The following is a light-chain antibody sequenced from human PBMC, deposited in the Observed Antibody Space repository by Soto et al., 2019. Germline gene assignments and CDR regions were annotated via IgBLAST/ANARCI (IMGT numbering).Light chain of an antibody. V-gene: IGLV2-14*01. CDR3: SSYTSSSTRV. J-gene: IGLJ2*01. Sequence: QSVLTQPASVSGSPGQSITISCTGTSSDVGGYNYVSWYQQHPGKAPKLMIYNVSNRPSGVSNRFSGSKSGNTASLTISGLQAEDEDDYYCSSYTSSSTRVFGGGTQLTVL. CDR1: SSDVGGYNY. CDR2: NVS.